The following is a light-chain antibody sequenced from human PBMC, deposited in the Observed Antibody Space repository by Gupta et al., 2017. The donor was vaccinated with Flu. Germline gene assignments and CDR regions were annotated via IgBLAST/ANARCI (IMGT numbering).Light chain of an antibody. CDR2: VDN. V-gene: IGLV6-57*01. CDR3: HYYASPTSKVV. Sequence: NFMLTQPHSVSESPGKTVTISCTRSSGSIATNYVHWYHQRPRSSPTTVRCVDNQRHSEVPARFSGAFASSSTYASPTLTVLKTEEEGDDDCHYYASPTSKVVFGGGTRLTVL. CDR1: SGSIATNY. J-gene: IGLJ3*02.